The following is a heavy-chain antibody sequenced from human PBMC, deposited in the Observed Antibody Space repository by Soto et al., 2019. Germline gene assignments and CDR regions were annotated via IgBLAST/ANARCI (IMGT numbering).Heavy chain of an antibody. J-gene: IGHJ5*02. CDR3: AGRGGVAAAAPSWFDP. V-gene: IGHV3-23*01. D-gene: IGHD6-13*01. CDR1: GFTFSSYA. Sequence: GGSLRLSCAASGFTFSSYAMSWVRQAPGKGLEWVSAISGSGGSTYYADSVKGRFTISRDNSKNTLYLQMNSLRAEDTAVYYCAGRGGVAAAAPSWFDPWGQGTLVTVSS. CDR2: ISGSGGST.